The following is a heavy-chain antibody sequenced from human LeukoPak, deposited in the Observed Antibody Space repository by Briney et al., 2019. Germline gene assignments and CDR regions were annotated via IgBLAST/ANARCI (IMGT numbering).Heavy chain of an antibody. J-gene: IGHJ4*02. V-gene: IGHV3-7*01. CDR2: IQKDGREK. CDR1: GFTFSNHW. D-gene: IGHD3-22*01. Sequence: GGSLTLSCVASGFTFSNHWMSWVRQAPGKGLEWVANIQKDGREKYYVASVEGRFTTSRDNAENSLFLQLNSLRADDTAVYYCVRLWDNSGFFGYWGQGALVTVSS. CDR3: VRLWDNSGFFGY.